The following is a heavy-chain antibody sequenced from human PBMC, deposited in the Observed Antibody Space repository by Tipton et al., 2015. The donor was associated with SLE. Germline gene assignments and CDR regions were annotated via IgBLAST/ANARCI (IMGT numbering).Heavy chain of an antibody. Sequence: QLVQSGPEVKKSGASVKVSCKASGYSFYGYFMHWVRQAPGQGLEWMGRINPNSGGTNYAQKFQGRVTMTRDTSISTAYMELSSLRSDDTALYYCARRRVGYFGAGRDDFGMDVWGQGTTVTVSS. D-gene: IGHD3-16*01. CDR1: GYSFYGYF. J-gene: IGHJ6*02. CDR3: ARRRVGYFGAGRDDFGMDV. V-gene: IGHV1-2*06. CDR2: INPNSGGT.